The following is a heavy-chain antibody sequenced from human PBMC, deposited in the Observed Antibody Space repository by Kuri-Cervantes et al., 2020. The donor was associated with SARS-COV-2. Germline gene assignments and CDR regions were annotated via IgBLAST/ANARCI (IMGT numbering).Heavy chain of an antibody. D-gene: IGHD3-22*01. V-gene: IGHV3-23*01. CDR2: IKGGSGTT. CDR3: ARSTPFRRLVVISQGGAFDI. Sequence: GSLRLSCAASGFTFSSYAMSWVRQAPGKGLEWVSCIKGGSGTTYYAASVKGRFTVSRDNAKNTLYLLMSSLRVEDTAVYYCARSTPFRRLVVISQGGAFDIWGQGTMVTVSS. J-gene: IGHJ3*02. CDR1: GFTFSSYA.